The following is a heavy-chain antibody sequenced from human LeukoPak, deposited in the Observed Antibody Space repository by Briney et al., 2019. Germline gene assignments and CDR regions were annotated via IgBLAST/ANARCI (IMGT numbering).Heavy chain of an antibody. CDR2: IYWDDDK. Sequence: SGPTLVKPTQTLTLTCTFSGFSLSTSGVGVGWIRQPPGKALEWLALIYWDDDKRYSPSLKSRLTITKDTSKNQVVLTMTNMDPVDTATYYCAHYIVATSDLNWFDPWGQGTLVTVSS. D-gene: IGHD5-12*01. CDR1: GFSLSTSGVG. V-gene: IGHV2-5*02. CDR3: AHYIVATSDLNWFDP. J-gene: IGHJ5*02.